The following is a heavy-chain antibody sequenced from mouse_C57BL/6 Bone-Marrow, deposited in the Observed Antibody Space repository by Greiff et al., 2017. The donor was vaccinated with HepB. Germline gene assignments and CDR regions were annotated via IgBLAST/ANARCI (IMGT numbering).Heavy chain of an antibody. CDR1: GFNIKNTY. V-gene: IGHV14-3*01. CDR3: APYDYDEGWAY. D-gene: IGHD2-4*01. J-gene: IGHJ3*01. CDR2: IDPANGNT. Sequence: VQLKQSVAELVRPGASVKLSCTASGFNIKNTYMHWVKQRPEQGLEWIGRIDPANGNTKYAPKFQGKATITVDQSSTTAYLQLSSLASEDTAIYYGAPYDYDEGWAYWGQGTLVTVSA.